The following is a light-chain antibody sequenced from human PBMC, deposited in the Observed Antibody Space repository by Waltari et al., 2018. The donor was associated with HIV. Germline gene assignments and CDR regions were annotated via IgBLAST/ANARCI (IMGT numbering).Light chain of an antibody. CDR3: QQSYTPPPT. Sequence: DIQMTQSPSSPSASVGDRVTIACRASQHIASYLTWYQQKPGKAPQLLIYAASSLQTGVPSRFSGSGSETDFTLTISSLQPEDFATYCCQQSYTPPPTFGQGTKVEIK. CDR1: QHIASY. J-gene: IGKJ1*01. V-gene: IGKV1-39*01. CDR2: AAS.